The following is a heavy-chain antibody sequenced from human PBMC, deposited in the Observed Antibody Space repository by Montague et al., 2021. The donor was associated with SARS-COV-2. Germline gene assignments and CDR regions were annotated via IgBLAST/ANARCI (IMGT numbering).Heavy chain of an antibody. V-gene: IGHV3-20*04. Sequence: FLRLSCAASGSTFDDYGMSWVRQGPGKGLVWVSGITRNGDSTDFADSVKGRFTISRDNAKNSLYLQMNSLRAEDTALYYCVRGFRNGPFDVWGQGTLVSVSS. CDR1: GSTFDDYG. D-gene: IGHD1-14*01. J-gene: IGHJ4*02. CDR3: VRGFRNGPFDV. CDR2: ITRNGDST.